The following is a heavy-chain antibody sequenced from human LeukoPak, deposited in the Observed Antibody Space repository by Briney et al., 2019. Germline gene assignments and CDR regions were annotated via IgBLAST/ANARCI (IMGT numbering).Heavy chain of an antibody. Sequence: SETLSLTCTVSGGSISSYYWSWIRQPPGEGLEWVGYISYSGSTKYNPSLKSRVSISVDTSKNQFSLKLSSVTAADTAVYYCARSPRSAFDIWGQGTMVTVSS. J-gene: IGHJ3*02. V-gene: IGHV4-59*12. CDR1: GGSISSYY. CDR3: ARSPRSAFDI. CDR2: ISYSGST.